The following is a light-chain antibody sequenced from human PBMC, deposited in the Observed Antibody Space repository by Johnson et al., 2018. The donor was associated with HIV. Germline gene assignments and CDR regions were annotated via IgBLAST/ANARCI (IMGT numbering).Light chain of an antibody. CDR3: GTWDSSLTSGGI. Sequence: QSVLTQPPSVSAAPGQKVTISCSGSSSNIGNMYVSWYQQLPGTAPKLLIYENNKRPSGIPDRFSGSKSGTSATLGITGLQTGDEADYYCGTWDSSLTSGGIFGTGTKVTVL. CDR2: ENN. V-gene: IGLV1-51*02. J-gene: IGLJ1*01. CDR1: SSNIGNMY.